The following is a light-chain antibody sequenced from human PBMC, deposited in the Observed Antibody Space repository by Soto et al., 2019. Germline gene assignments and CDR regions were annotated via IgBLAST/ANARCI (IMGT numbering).Light chain of an antibody. V-gene: IGLV1-40*01. CDR3: QSYDRTLSYV. J-gene: IGLJ1*01. CDR1: SSNIGAGYD. Sequence: QSVLTQPPSVSGAPGQRVTISCTGSSSNIGAGYDVHWYQQLPGTAPKLLIYGNSNRPSGVPDRLSGSKSGTSASLAITGLQAEDEADYYCQSYDRTLSYVFGTGTKVTVL. CDR2: GNS.